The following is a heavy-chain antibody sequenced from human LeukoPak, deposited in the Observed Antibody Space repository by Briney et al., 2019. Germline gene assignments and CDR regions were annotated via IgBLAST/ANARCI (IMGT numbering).Heavy chain of an antibody. CDR1: GFTFSGYA. Sequence: QSGGSLRLSCAATGFTFSGYAMSWVRQAPGKGLEWVSSITDRGDSTYYADSVKGRLTISRDNSKNTLYLQMNSLRAEDTAVYYCARGGSSGWYKGLYYFDYWGQGTLVTVSS. J-gene: IGHJ4*02. CDR3: ARGGSSGWYKGLYYFDY. CDR2: ITDRGDST. V-gene: IGHV3-23*01. D-gene: IGHD6-19*01.